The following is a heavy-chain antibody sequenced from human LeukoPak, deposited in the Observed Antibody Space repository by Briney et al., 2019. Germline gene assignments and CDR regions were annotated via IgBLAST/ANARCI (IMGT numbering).Heavy chain of an antibody. CDR3: ARGRRDGRFYYYYYMDV. D-gene: IGHD5-24*01. J-gene: IGHJ6*03. Sequence: GASVKVSCKASGGTFSSYAISWVRQAPGQGLEWMGGIIPIFGTANYAQKFHGRVTITADESTSTAYMELSSLRSEDTAVYYCARGRRDGRFYYYYYMDVWGKGTTVTVSS. V-gene: IGHV1-69*13. CDR2: IIPIFGTA. CDR1: GGTFSSYA.